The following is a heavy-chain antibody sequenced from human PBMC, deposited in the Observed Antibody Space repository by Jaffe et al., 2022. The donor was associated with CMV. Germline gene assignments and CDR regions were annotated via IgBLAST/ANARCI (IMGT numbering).Heavy chain of an antibody. CDR2: ISGSGGST. Sequence: EVQLLESGGGLVQPGGSLRLSCAASGFTFSSYAMSWVRQAPGKGLEWVSAISGSGGSTYYADSVKGRFTISRDNSKNTLYLQMNSLRAEDTAVYYCAKGWGPSSGYYNDAFDIWGQGTMVTVSS. CDR1: GFTFSSYA. J-gene: IGHJ3*02. CDR3: AKGWGPSSGYYNDAFDI. D-gene: IGHD3-22*01. V-gene: IGHV3-23*01.